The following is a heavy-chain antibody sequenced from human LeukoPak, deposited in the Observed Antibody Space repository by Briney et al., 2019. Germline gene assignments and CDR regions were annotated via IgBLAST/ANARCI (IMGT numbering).Heavy chain of an antibody. CDR2: ICSRDNTI. J-gene: IGHJ4*02. Sequence: GGSLRLSCAASGFTFRNFYMSWIRQAPGKGLEWVSYICSRDNTIYYADSVKGRFTISRDNAKNSLYLQMYSLRAEDTAVYYCARDPSIPPLPDYWGQGTLVTVSS. D-gene: IGHD1-14*01. V-gene: IGHV3-11*01. CDR1: GFTFRNFY. CDR3: ARDPSIPPLPDY.